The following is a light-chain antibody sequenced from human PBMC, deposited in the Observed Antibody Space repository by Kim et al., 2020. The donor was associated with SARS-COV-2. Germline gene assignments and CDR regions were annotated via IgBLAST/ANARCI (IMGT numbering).Light chain of an antibody. V-gene: IGLV6-57*04. CDR1: SGSIASKY. J-gene: IGLJ2*01. CDR2: EDN. CDR3: QSYDSNSVV. Sequence: NFMLTQPHSVSESPGKTVTISCTRSSGSIASKYVQWYQQRPGSAPTTVIYEDNQRPSGVPDRFSGSIDSSSNSASLTISGLKTEDGADYYCQSYDSNSVVFGGGTQLTVL.